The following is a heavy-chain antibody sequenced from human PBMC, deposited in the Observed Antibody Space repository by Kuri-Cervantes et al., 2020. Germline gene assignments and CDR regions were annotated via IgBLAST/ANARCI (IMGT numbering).Heavy chain of an antibody. CDR3: ARRQGVVGAFDI. J-gene: IGHJ3*02. CDR2: IYPGDSDT. Sequence: KVSCKASGGTFSSYAISWVRQMPGKGLEWMGIIYPGDSDTRYSPSFQGQVTISADKSISTAYLQWSSLKASDTAVYYCARRQGVVGAFDIWGQGTMVTVSS. V-gene: IGHV5-51*01. CDR1: GGTFSSYA. D-gene: IGHD2-15*01.